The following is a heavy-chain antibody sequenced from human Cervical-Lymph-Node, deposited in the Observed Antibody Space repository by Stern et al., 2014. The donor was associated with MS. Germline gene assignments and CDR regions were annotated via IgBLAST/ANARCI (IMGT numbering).Heavy chain of an antibody. J-gene: IGHJ4*02. CDR3: ATGRTALLDY. D-gene: IGHD1/OR15-1a*01. Sequence: QVQLVESGPGLVKPSGTLSLTCAVSGGSISSDHWWTWVRQPPGRGLEWIGEIFHSGCTIYNPSLKSRVTMSVAKSKKHFSLKLTSVTAADTAVYYCATGRTALLDYWGQGTLVTVSS. CDR1: GGSISSDHW. CDR2: IFHSGCT. V-gene: IGHV4-4*02.